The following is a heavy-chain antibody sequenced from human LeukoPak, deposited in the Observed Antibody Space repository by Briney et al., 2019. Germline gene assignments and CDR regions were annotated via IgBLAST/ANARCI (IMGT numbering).Heavy chain of an antibody. Sequence: SETLSLTCTVSGGSISSSSYYWGWIRQPPGKGLEWIGSIYYSGSTYYNPSLKSRVTISVDTSKNQFSLKLSSVTAADTAVYYCTGAQELIQVRLGDYWGQRTLLTVSP. J-gene: IGHJ4*02. CDR3: TGAQELIQVRLGDY. V-gene: IGHV4-39*01. CDR1: GGSISSSSYY. D-gene: IGHD6-13*01. CDR2: IYYSGST.